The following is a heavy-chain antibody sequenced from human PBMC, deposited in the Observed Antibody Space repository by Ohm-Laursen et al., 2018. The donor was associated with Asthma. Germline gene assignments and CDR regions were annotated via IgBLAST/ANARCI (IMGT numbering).Heavy chain of an antibody. CDR3: VREDNWGLDL. Sequence: SPRLSCAASGFIFSDYYMNWVRQAPGKGLEWVSSISSSSTIYYADSVKGRFTISRDNAKNTLYLQMNSLRAEDMALYYCVREDNWGLDLWGQGTMVTVSS. CDR1: GFIFSDYY. D-gene: IGHD7-27*01. CDR2: ISSSSTI. V-gene: IGHV3-69-1*02. J-gene: IGHJ3*01.